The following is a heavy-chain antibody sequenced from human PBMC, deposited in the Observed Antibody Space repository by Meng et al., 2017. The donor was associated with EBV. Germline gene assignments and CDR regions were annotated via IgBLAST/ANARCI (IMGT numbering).Heavy chain of an antibody. V-gene: IGHV1-69*01. CDR3: ASESGRGYTPDY. Sequence: QVLLVQAAAEVKQPGSSVKVSSKTLVGPFRNYAISWVRQAPGQGLEWLGGFLPTLGAPNYAQKFHGRVSITADESTSTHYMDLSSLRSEDTAVYYCASESGRGYTPDYWGQGTLVTVSS. J-gene: IGHJ4*02. D-gene: IGHD3-10*01. CDR1: VGPFRNYA. CDR2: FLPTLGAP.